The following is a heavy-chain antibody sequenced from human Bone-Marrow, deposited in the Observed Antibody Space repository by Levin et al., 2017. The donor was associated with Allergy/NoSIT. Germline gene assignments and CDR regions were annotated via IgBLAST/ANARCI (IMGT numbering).Heavy chain of an antibody. D-gene: IGHD6-6*01. CDR1: GFTFSSFW. J-gene: IGHJ4*02. V-gene: IGHV3-7*01. CDR2: IKQDGSEQ. Sequence: GESLKISCAASGFTFSSFWMSWVRQAPGKGLEWVANIKQDGSEQYYLDSVKGRFTISRDNAENSLYLKMNSLRVEDTAVYYCAKPSRSSTDTEYWGQGTLVTVSS. CDR3: AKPSRSSTDTEY.